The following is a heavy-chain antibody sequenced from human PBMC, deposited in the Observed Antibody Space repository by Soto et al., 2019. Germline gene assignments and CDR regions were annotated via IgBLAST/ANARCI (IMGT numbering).Heavy chain of an antibody. CDR3: ARSGRSGLRWLDFFDP. CDR2: IYPGDSDT. Sequence: EVQLVQSGAALKKPGESLKISCKASGYTFTNYLIVWVRQVPGKGLEWMALIYPGDSDTRYNPSFQGQVTISADKSTSAAYLQWNSLMASDTAIYYWARSGRSGLRWLDFFDPWGQGTLVTVSS. V-gene: IGHV5-51*03. J-gene: IGHJ5*02. CDR1: GYTFTNYL. D-gene: IGHD4-17*01.